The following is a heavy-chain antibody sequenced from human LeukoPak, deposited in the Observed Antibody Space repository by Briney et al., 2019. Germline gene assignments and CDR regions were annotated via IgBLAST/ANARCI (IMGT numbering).Heavy chain of an antibody. Sequence: ASVKVSSKASGYTFTDYYMHWVRQAPGQGLEWMGWINPNSGDTNHAQNFQGRVTLTRDTSISTAYMELSSLRSDDSAVYYCAGEYCSGGSSRQSFDYWGQAALVSVSS. D-gene: IGHD2-15*01. CDR3: AGEYCSGGSSRQSFDY. J-gene: IGHJ4*02. CDR2: INPNSGDT. CDR1: GYTFTDYY. V-gene: IGHV1-2*02.